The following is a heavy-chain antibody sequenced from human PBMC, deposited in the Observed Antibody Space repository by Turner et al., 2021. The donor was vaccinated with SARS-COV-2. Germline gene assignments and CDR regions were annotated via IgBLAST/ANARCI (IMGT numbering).Heavy chain of an antibody. J-gene: IGHJ5*02. D-gene: IGHD5-12*01. CDR3: ARGDGGFDFDSWFDP. CDR2: INPNSGDT. V-gene: IGHV1-2*02. CDR1: GYSFTGHY. Sequence: QVQLVQSGAEVKKPGASVKVSCKASGYSFTGHYMHWVRQAPGQGLEWMGWINPNSGDTKFPQRFQGRFTMTRDTSINTAYMELNRLRSDDTAVYYCARGDGGFDFDSWFDPWGQGTLVIVSS.